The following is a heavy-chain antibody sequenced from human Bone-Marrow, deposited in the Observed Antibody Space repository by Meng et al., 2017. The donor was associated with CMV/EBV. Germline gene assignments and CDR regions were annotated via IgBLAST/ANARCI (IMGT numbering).Heavy chain of an antibody. CDR2: IYSGGST. D-gene: IGHD1-26*01. CDR1: GFTVSSNY. J-gene: IGHJ3*01. Sequence: GESLKISCAASGFTVSSNYMSWVRQAPGKGLEWVSVIYSGGSTYYADSVKGRFTISRDNSKSTLFLQMNSLRVEDTAVYYCVRVGTYALDVWGQGEMVTV. CDR3: VRVGTYALDV. V-gene: IGHV3-53*01.